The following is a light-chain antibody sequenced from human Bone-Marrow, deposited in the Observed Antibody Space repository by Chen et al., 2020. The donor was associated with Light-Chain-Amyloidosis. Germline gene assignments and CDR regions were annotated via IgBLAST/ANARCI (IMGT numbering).Light chain of an antibody. J-gene: IGLJ2*01. CDR2: GNS. Sequence: QSVLTHPPSVSGAPGQRVPIPCTGSSSNIGAGYDVHWYQKLPGTAPKLLIYGNSNRPSGVPDRISGSKSGTSASLAITGLQAEDEADYYCQAYDSSLSGSHVVFGGGTKLTVL. CDR3: QAYDSSLSGSHVV. CDR1: SSNIGAGYD. V-gene: IGLV1-40*01.